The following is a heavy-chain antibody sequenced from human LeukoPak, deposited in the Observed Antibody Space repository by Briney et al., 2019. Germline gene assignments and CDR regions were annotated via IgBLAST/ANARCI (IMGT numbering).Heavy chain of an antibody. J-gene: IGHJ4*02. CDR2: IKQDGSEK. D-gene: IGHD3-3*01. CDR3: ARSHFGVVIYYFDY. CDR1: GLTFSSYW. V-gene: IGHV3-7*01. Sequence: GGSLRLSCAASGLTFSSYWMSWVRQAPGKGLEWVANIKQDGSEKYYVDSVKGRFTISRDNAKNSLYLQMNSLRAEDTAVYYCARSHFGVVIYYFDYWGQGTLVTVSS.